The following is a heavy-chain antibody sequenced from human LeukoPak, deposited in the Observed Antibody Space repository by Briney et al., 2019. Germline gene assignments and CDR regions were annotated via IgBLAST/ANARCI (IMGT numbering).Heavy chain of an antibody. CDR1: GFTFSSYS. D-gene: IGHD1-26*01. J-gene: IGHJ4*02. CDR3: ARGSYSVPYYFDY. CDR2: ISSSSSYI. Sequence: GGSLRLSCAASGFTFSSYSMNWVRQAPGKGLEWVSSISSSSSYIYYADSVKGRFTISRDNAKNSLYLQMNSLRAEDTAVYYCARGSYSVPYYFDYWGQGTLVTVSS. V-gene: IGHV3-21*01.